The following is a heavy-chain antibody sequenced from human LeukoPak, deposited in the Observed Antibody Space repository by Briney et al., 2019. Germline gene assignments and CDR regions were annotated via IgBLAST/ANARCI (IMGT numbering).Heavy chain of an antibody. D-gene: IGHD4-11*01. J-gene: IGHJ4*02. CDR3: AKSPPAYTVTTFNY. CDR2: ISASGGST. Sequence: GGSLRLSCAASGFTFSDYEMSWVRQAPGKGLEWVAGISASGGSTYSADSVKGRFTISRDNSKNTLYLQMNSLRAEDTAVYYCAKSPPAYTVTTFNYWGQGTLVTVSS. V-gene: IGHV3-23*01. CDR1: GFTFSDYE.